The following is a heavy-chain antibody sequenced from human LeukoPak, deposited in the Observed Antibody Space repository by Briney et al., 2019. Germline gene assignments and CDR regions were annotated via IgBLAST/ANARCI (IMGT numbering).Heavy chain of an antibody. Sequence: GGSLRLSCEGSGFTFSNYWMSWVRQAPGKGLEWVANIKEDGSEQKYVDSVKGRFIISRDNAKNLLYLQMNSLRAEDTAVYYCARLRYSYAHYYHMDVWGKGTTVTVSS. V-gene: IGHV3-7*01. J-gene: IGHJ6*03. D-gene: IGHD5-18*01. CDR3: ARLRYSYAHYYHMDV. CDR1: GFTFSNYW. CDR2: IKEDGSEQ.